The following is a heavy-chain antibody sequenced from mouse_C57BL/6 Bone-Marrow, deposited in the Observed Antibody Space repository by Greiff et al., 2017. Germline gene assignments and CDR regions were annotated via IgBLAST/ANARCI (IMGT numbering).Heavy chain of an antibody. CDR2: ISSGSSTI. J-gene: IGHJ4*01. D-gene: IGHD1-2*01. CDR3: ARSDYYGCYAMDY. V-gene: IGHV5-17*01. Sequence: EVQRVESGGGLVKPGGSLKLSCAASGFTFSDYGMHWVRQAPEKGLEWVAYISSGSSTIYYADTVKGRFTISKDNAKNTLFLQMTSLRSEDTAMCYCARSDYYGCYAMDYWGQGTSVTVSS. CDR1: GFTFSDYG.